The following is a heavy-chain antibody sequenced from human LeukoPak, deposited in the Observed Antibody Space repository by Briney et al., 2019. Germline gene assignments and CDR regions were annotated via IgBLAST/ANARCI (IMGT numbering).Heavy chain of an antibody. CDR3: TGDHGFGELFESDP. Sequence: ASVKVSCKASGGTLSSYAISWVRQAPGQGLEWMGRIIPIFGTANYAQKFQGRVTITTDESTSTAYMELSTLRSEDTAAYYCTGDHGFGELFESDPGGQGTLVTVSS. V-gene: IGHV1-69*05. D-gene: IGHD3-10*01. J-gene: IGHJ5*02. CDR1: GGTLSSYA. CDR2: IIPIFGTA.